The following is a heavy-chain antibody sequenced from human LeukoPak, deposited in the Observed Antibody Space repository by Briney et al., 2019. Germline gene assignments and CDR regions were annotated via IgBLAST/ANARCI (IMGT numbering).Heavy chain of an antibody. J-gene: IGHJ4*02. CDR2: IYYSGST. D-gene: IGHD6-13*01. Sequence: SETLSLTCTVSGGSISSSSYYWGWIRQPPGKGLEWIGSIYYSGSTYYNPSLKSRVTISVDTSKNQFSLKLSSVTAADTAVYYCARDAYGGSWDELFDYWGQGTLVTVSS. CDR1: GGSISSSSYY. CDR3: ARDAYGGSWDELFDY. V-gene: IGHV4-39*07.